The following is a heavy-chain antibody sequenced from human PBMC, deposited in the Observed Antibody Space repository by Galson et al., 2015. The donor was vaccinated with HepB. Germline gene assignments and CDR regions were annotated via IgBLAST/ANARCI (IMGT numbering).Heavy chain of an antibody. J-gene: IGHJ3*02. CDR3: TRYNGIIRAIDI. Sequence: SETLSLTCTVSGGSISSRSYSWGWIRQPPGKGLEWIGIIYYNGNTYYNPVLKSRLTISVDTSKKQFSLRLSSLTAADTAAYFCTRYNGIIRAIDIWGQGTMVTVSS. V-gene: IGHV4-39*01. CDR2: IYYNGNT. D-gene: IGHD3/OR15-3a*01. CDR1: GGSISSRSYS.